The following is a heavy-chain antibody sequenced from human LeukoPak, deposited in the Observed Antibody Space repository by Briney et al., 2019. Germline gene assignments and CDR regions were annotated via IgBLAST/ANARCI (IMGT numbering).Heavy chain of an antibody. J-gene: IGHJ4*02. CDR2: ISYDGSNK. CDR3: AGRSYSSGWYPMIGYFDY. CDR1: GYTFTGYY. Sequence: SCKASGYTFTGYYMHWVRQAPGKGLEWVAVISYDGSNKYYADSVKGRFTITRDNSKNTPYLQLNSLRAEDTAVYYCAGRSYSSGWYPMIGYFDYWGEGTLVTVSS. D-gene: IGHD6-19*01. V-gene: IGHV3-30*03.